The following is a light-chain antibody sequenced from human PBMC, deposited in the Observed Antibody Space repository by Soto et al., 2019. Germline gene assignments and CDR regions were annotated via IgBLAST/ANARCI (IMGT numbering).Light chain of an antibody. V-gene: IGKV3-11*01. CDR1: QSVGTF. CDR3: QHRTNWPRT. CDR2: DTS. J-gene: IGKJ2*01. Sequence: EVVLTQSPVTLSLSPGERATLSCRASQSVGTFLAWYQQKPGQAPRLIIYDTSNRATGIPARFSGTGSGTDFALTISSVEHEDLAVYLCQHRTNWPRTFGQGTKLDIK.